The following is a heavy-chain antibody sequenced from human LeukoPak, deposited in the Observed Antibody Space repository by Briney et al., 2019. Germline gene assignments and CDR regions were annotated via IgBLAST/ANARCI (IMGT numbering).Heavy chain of an antibody. J-gene: IGHJ6*02. V-gene: IGHV3-11*01. CDR3: ARYEGYAMDV. CDR2: ISRSGGSI. CDR1: GFTVKDSD. D-gene: IGHD3-16*01. Sequence: GGSLRLSCTASGFTVKDSDMSWIRQAPGKGLEWVSYISRSGGSIYHADSVKGRFTVSRDNAQNSLYLQMNSLRPEDTAVYYCARYEGYAMDVWGQGTTVTVSS.